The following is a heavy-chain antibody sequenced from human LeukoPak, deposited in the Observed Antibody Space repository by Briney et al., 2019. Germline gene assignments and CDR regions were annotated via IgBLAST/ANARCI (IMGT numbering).Heavy chain of an antibody. CDR3: ARDLRTYCGGDCYSYYFDY. CDR2: IYTSGST. J-gene: IGHJ4*02. D-gene: IGHD2-21*02. Sequence: SETLSLTCTVSGGSISSYYWSWIRQPAGKGLEWIGRIYTSGSTNYNPSLKSRVTMSVDTSKNQFSLKLSSVTAADTAVYYCARDLRTYCGGDCYSYYFDYWGQGTLVTVSS. CDR1: GGSISSYY. V-gene: IGHV4-4*07.